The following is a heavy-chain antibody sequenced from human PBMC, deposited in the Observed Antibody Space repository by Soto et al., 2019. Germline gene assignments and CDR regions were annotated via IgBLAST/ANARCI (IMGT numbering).Heavy chain of an antibody. Sequence: ASVKVSCKASGYTFTSFGISWVRQAPGQGLEWMGWISAYNGNTNYAQKLQGRVTMTTDTSTSTAYMELRSLRSDDTAMYYCARDDPYSSGWYWDYWGQGTLVTVPQ. CDR2: ISAYNGNT. D-gene: IGHD6-19*01. CDR1: GYTFTSFG. J-gene: IGHJ4*02. CDR3: ARDDPYSSGWYWDY. V-gene: IGHV1-18*01.